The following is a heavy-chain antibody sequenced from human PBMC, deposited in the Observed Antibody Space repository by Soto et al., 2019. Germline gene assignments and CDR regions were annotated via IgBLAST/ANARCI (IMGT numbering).Heavy chain of an antibody. CDR1: GYTFTGYY. CDR3: ASFRTTRYYYYGMDV. CDR2: INPNSGGT. D-gene: IGHD1-1*01. V-gene: IGHV1-2*02. J-gene: IGHJ6*02. Sequence: QVQLVQSGAEVKKPGASVKVSCKASGYTFTGYYMHWVRQAPGQGLEWMGWINPNSGGTNYAQKFQGRVTMTRDTSISTAYLELSRLRSDDTAVYYCASFRTTRYYYYGMDVWGQGTTVTVSS.